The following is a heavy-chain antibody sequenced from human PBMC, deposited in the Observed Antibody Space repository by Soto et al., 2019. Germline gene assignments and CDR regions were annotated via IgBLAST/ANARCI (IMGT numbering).Heavy chain of an antibody. CDR1: GFTFTIYA. J-gene: IGHJ6*02. Sequence: EVQLLESGGGLVQPGGSLRLSCAASGFTFTIYAMSWVRQAPGKGLEWVSAVNGDGSSTHHADSVRDRFTISRDKSKNILPLQISPLRAEDSAIYYCARIDTYFDRPEVWGQGTTVTVSS. CDR2: VNGDGSST. V-gene: IGHV3-23*01. CDR3: ARIDTYFDRPEV. D-gene: IGHD3-22*01.